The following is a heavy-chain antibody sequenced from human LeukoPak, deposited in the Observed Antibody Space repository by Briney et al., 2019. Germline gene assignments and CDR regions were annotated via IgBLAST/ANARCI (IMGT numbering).Heavy chain of an antibody. CDR2: INHSGST. CDR1: GGSFSGCY. J-gene: IGHJ4*02. Sequence: PSETLSLTCAVYGGSFSGCYWSWIRQPPGKGLEWIGEINHSGSTNYNPSLKSRVTISVDTSKNQFSLKLSSVTAADTAVYYCARGTGGLWRRLYYFDYWGQGTLVTVSS. D-gene: IGHD3-10*01. CDR3: ARGTGGLWRRLYYFDY. V-gene: IGHV4-34*01.